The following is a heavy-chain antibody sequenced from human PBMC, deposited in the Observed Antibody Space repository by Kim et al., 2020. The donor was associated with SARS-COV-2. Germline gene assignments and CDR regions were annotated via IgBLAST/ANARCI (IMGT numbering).Heavy chain of an antibody. CDR3: TRLSWGAGMIFHKEHREGRQGFGV. V-gene: IGHV5-51*01. CDR2: IYPGDSDT. CDR1: GYNFRDFW. J-gene: IGHJ6*02. D-gene: IGHD1-26*01. Sequence: GESLKISCQGSGYNFRDFWIVWVRQMPGKGLEVMGIIYPGDSDTRYTPSFRGQVTISADNSISTAYLHWSSLKASDSAIYYCTRLSWGAGMIFHKEHREGRQGFGVCGQGTTVTVSS.